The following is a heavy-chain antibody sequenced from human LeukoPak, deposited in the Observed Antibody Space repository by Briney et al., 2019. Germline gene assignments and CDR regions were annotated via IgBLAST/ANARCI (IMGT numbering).Heavy chain of an antibody. D-gene: IGHD3-10*01. V-gene: IGHV4-34*01. CDR3: ARPGTRITMVRGVTRKYWYFDL. Sequence: PSETLSLTCAVYGGSFSGYYWSWIRQPPGKGLEWIGEINHSGSTNYNPSLKSRVTISVDTSKNQFSLKLSSVTAADTAVYYCARPGTRITMVRGVTRKYWYFDLWGRGTLVTVSS. J-gene: IGHJ2*01. CDR1: GGSFSGYY. CDR2: INHSGST.